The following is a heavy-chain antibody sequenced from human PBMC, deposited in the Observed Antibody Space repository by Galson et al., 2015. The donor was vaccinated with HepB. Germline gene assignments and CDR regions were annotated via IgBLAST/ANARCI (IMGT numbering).Heavy chain of an antibody. J-gene: IGHJ4*01. Sequence: SLRLSCAASGFTFDTYAIHWVRQAPGRGLEWVAVISHDGVNIYYADSVEGRFTISRDNSKNTLYLQMNSLIVEDTAVYYCARDRHYTTLSGLRFDYWGQGTLVTVSS. CDR1: GFTFDTYA. V-gene: IGHV3-30-3*01. D-gene: IGHD2/OR15-2a*01. CDR2: ISHDGVNI. CDR3: ARDRHYTTLSGLRFDY.